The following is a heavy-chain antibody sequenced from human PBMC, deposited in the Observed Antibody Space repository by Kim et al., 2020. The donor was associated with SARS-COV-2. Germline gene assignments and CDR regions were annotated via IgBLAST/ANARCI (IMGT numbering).Heavy chain of an antibody. D-gene: IGHD3-10*01. Sequence: YNASLNSRVTISVDMSKKQFSLQLRSVTPADTAVYYCARDWSASYLYRFDPWGPGTLVTVSS. V-gene: IGHV4-59*01. CDR3: ARDWSASYLYRFDP. J-gene: IGHJ5*02.